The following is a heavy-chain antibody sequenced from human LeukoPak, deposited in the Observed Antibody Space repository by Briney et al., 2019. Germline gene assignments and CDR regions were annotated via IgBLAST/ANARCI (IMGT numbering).Heavy chain of an antibody. CDR2: INPNSGGT. J-gene: IGHJ4*02. CDR1: RYTFTGYY. D-gene: IGHD3-22*01. Sequence: ASVKVSCKASRYTFTGYYMHWVRQAPRQGLEWMGWINPNSGGTNYAQKFQGRVTMTRDTCISTAYMELSRLRSDDTAVYYCARDYDSSGDFDYWGQGTLVTVSS. CDR3: ARDYDSSGDFDY. V-gene: IGHV1-2*02.